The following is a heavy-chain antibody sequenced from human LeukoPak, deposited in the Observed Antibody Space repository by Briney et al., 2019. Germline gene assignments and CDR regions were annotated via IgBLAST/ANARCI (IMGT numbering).Heavy chain of an antibody. Sequence: SETLSLTCAVYNGSFSSYYWSWIRQPPGKGLEWIGEINHSGSTNYNPSLKSRVTISVDTSKNQFSLKLSSVTAADTAVYYCARGWTVAGKQFDYWGQGTLVTVSS. J-gene: IGHJ4*02. V-gene: IGHV4-34*01. D-gene: IGHD6-19*01. CDR2: INHSGST. CDR1: NGSFSSYY. CDR3: ARGWTVAGKQFDY.